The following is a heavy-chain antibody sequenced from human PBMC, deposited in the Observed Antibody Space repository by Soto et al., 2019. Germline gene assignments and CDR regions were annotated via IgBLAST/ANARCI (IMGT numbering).Heavy chain of an antibody. CDR1: GGTFSSYT. V-gene: IGHV1-69*02. CDR3: ARGXXXXXPPXGMDV. J-gene: IGHJ6*02. Sequence: QVQLVQSGAEVKKPGSSVKVSCKASGGTFSSYTISWVRQAPGQGLEWMGRIIPILGIANYAQKFQGRVTITADKSTSTACMELSSLRSEDTAVYYGARGXXXXXPPXGMDVWGQGATVTVSS. CDR2: IIPILGIA.